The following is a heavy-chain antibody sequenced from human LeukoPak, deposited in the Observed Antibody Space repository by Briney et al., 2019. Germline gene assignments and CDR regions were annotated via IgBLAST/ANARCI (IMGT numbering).Heavy chain of an antibody. CDR1: GGSISSGGYY. Sequence: PSETLSLTCTVSGGSISSGGYYWSWIRQHPGKGLEWIGYIYYSGSTYYNPSVKSRVTISVDTSKNQFSLKLSSVTAVDTAVYYCARGGGSCYSCWFDPWGQGTLVTVSS. CDR2: IYYSGST. CDR3: ARGGGSCYSCWFDP. J-gene: IGHJ5*02. V-gene: IGHV4-31*03. D-gene: IGHD2-15*01.